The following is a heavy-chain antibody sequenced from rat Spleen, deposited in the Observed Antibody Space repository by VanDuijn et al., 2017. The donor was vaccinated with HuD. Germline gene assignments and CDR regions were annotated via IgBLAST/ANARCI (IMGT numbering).Heavy chain of an antibody. D-gene: IGHD4-3*01. Sequence: EVQLVESNGGLVQPGRSLKLSCAASGFTLSDHYMAWVRQAPTKGLEWVATISYDGSSTYYRDSVKGRFTISRDNAKSTLYLQMDSLRSEDTATYYCAVAGYGYWGQGTLVTASS. CDR1: GFTLSDHY. V-gene: IGHV5-29*01. CDR3: AVAGYGY. J-gene: IGHJ3*01. CDR2: ISYDGSST.